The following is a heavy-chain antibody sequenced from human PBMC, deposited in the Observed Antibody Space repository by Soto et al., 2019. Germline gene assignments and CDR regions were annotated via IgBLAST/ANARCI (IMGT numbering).Heavy chain of an antibody. CDR2: INPNSGDT. V-gene: IGHV1-2*02. CDR1: GYTFTGYY. Sequence: QVQLVQSGTEVKRPRDSVKVSCKASGYTFTGYYVHWVRQAPGQGLEWMGWINPNSGDTYLAQRFQGRVTMNRDTSIGTASMELRGLTSDDTAEYYCAKGGAIVAAGTRVYLYNAMDVWGQGTTVTVSS. D-gene: IGHD1-26*01. J-gene: IGHJ6*02. CDR3: AKGGAIVAAGTRVYLYNAMDV.